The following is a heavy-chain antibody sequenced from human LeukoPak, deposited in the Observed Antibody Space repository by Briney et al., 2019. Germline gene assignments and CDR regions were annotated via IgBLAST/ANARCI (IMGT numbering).Heavy chain of an antibody. Sequence: GGSLRLSCAASGFTFSSYGMHRVRQAPGKGLEWVAFIRYDGSNKYYADSVKGRFTISRDNSKNTLYLQMNSLRAEDTAVYYCAKDPPYSSSSDDAFDIWGQGTMVTVSS. V-gene: IGHV3-30*02. D-gene: IGHD6-6*01. J-gene: IGHJ3*02. CDR3: AKDPPYSSSSDDAFDI. CDR1: GFTFSSYG. CDR2: IRYDGSNK.